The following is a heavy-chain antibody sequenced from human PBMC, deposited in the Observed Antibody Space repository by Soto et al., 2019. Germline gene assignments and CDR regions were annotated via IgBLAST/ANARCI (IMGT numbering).Heavy chain of an antibody. J-gene: IGHJ4*02. V-gene: IGHV4-38-2*02. Sequence: PSETLSLTCTVSGYSISTGYYWAWVRQSPGKGLEWIGRVYRSGVAYYSPTLKSRVTISVDPSKNQFSLHLKPVPAAAGAVYYFARDYPYGLDVAGYFDFWGQGTPVTVSS. CDR3: ARDYPYGLDVAGYFDF. D-gene: IGHD6-19*01. CDR2: VYRSGVA. CDR1: GYSISTGYY.